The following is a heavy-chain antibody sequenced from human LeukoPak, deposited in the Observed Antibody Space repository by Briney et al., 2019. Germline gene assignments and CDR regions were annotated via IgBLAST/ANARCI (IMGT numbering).Heavy chain of an antibody. Sequence: SEALSLTCTVSGGSISSHYWSWIRQPPGKGLEWIGYIYYSESTNYNPSLKSRVTISVDTSKNQFSLKLSSVTAADTAVYYCAGSIHRYSSGWYNYWGQGTLVTVSS. V-gene: IGHV4-59*11. J-gene: IGHJ4*02. D-gene: IGHD6-13*01. CDR3: AGSIHRYSSGWYNY. CDR1: GGSISSHY. CDR2: IYYSEST.